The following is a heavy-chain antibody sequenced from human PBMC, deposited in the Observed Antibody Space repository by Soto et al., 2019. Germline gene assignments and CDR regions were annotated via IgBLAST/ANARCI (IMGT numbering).Heavy chain of an antibody. D-gene: IGHD3-9*01. CDR2: SIPIFGTA. CDR1: GGTFSSYA. V-gene: IGHV1-69*13. CDR3: ASLPSLRYFDWLLHTAVSDYYYGMDV. Sequence: SVKVSCKASGGTFSSYAISWVRQAPGQRLEWMGGSIPIFGTANYAQKFQGRVTITADESTSTAYMELSSLRSEDTAVYYCASLPSLRYFDWLLHTAVSDYYYGMDVWGQGTTVTVSS. J-gene: IGHJ6*02.